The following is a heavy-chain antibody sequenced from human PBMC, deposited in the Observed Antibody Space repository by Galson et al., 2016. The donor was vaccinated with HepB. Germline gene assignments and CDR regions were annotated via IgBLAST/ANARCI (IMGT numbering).Heavy chain of an antibody. Sequence: PALVTPTQTLTLTCTFSGFSLPTSGMCVSWIRQPPGKALEWLGIIDWDDGKYYSTSLKTRLTISKDTSTNQVVLTMTNMDPVDTATYYCARTYACPHYAGGGGFDYWGQGTLVTVSS. CDR3: ARTYACPHYAGGGGFDY. CDR2: IDWDDGK. J-gene: IGHJ4*02. D-gene: IGHD3-16*01. CDR1: GFSLPTSGMC. V-gene: IGHV2-70*01.